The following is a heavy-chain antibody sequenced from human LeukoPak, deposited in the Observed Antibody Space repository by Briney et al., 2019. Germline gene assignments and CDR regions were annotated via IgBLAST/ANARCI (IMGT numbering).Heavy chain of an antibody. CDR3: ASVYSGSYYFDY. Sequence: SVKVSCKASGYTFTSYGISWVRQAPGQGLEWMGGIIPIFGTANYAQKFQGRVTITADKSTSTAYMELSSLRSEDTAVYYCASVYSGSYYFDYWGQGTLVTVSS. J-gene: IGHJ4*02. CDR2: IIPIFGTA. V-gene: IGHV1-69*06. D-gene: IGHD1-26*01. CDR1: GYTFTSYG.